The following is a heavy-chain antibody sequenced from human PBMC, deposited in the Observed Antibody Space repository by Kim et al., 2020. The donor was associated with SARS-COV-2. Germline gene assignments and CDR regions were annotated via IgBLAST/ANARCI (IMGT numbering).Heavy chain of an antibody. Sequence: GGSLRLSCAASGFTFSSYWMSWVRQAPGKGLEWVANIKQDGSEKYYVDSVKGRFTISRDNAKNSLYLQMNSLRAEDTAVYYCARAEDRAYYDFWSGYSRLFDYWGQGTLVTVSS. CDR1: GFTFSSYW. V-gene: IGHV3-7*01. CDR3: ARAEDRAYYDFWSGYSRLFDY. J-gene: IGHJ4*02. D-gene: IGHD3-3*01. CDR2: IKQDGSEK.